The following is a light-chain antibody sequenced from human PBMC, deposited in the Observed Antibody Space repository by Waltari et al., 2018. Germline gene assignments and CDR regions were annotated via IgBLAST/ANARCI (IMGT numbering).Light chain of an antibody. V-gene: IGLV1-51*01. J-gene: IGLJ2*01. Sequence: QSVLTQPPSVSAAPGQKVTISCSGSSSNIGNNYVSWSQQLPGTAPKPRIYYKKKRPSGIPDRFAGSKSGTAATLGITGLQTGEEADYYCGTWDSSLSAGLFGGGTKLTVL. CDR3: GTWDSSLSAGL. CDR1: SSNIGNNY. CDR2: YKK.